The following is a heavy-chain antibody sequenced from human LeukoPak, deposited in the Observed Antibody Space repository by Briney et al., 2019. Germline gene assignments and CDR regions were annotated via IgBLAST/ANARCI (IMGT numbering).Heavy chain of an antibody. CDR3: AKSYGYSSGSLDY. J-gene: IGHJ4*02. CDR1: GFTFSSYG. D-gene: IGHD6-19*01. CDR2: ISYDGSNK. V-gene: IGHV3-30*18. Sequence: PGRSLRLSCAASGFTFSSYGMHWVRQAPGKGLEWVAVISYDGSNKYYADSVKGRFTISRDNSKNTLYLQMNSLRAEDTAVYYCAKSYGYSSGSLDYWGQGTLVTVSS.